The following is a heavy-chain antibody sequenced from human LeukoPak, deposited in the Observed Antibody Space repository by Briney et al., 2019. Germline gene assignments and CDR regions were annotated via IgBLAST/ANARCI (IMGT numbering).Heavy chain of an antibody. J-gene: IGHJ4*02. V-gene: IGHV4-34*01. Sequence: SETLSLTCAVYGGSFSGYYWSWIRRPPGKGLEWIGEINHSGSTNYNPSLKSRVTISVDTSKNQFSLKLSSVTAADTAVYYCARGRGYYYGSGSAAPFDYWGQGTLVTVSS. CDR1: GGSFSGYY. D-gene: IGHD3-10*01. CDR2: INHSGST. CDR3: ARGRGYYYGSGSAAPFDY.